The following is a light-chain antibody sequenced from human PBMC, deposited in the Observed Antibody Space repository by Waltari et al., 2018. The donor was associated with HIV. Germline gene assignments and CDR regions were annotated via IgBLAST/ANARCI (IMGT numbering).Light chain of an antibody. J-gene: IGKJ3*01. Sequence: DIQMTQSPSSLSASVGDRVTISCRASQGISNYLAWYQQKPGKPPKLLIYAASTLQLGVASRFNGSGTGTDFTLTISSMRPEDFATYYGQKYSNAPFSFGPGTTVDIK. CDR3: QKYSNAPFS. CDR1: QGISNY. CDR2: AAS. V-gene: IGKV1-27*01.